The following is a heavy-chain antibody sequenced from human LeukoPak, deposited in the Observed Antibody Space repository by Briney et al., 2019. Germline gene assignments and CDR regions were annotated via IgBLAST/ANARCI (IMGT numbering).Heavy chain of an antibody. Sequence: PGRSLRLSCAASGFTFDDYAMHWVRHAPGKGLEWVSGISWNSGSILYADSVKGRFTISRDNAKNSLYLQMNSLRAEDTALYYCAKATTELYCSSTSCYSRKSAYYYFDYWGQGTLVTVSS. J-gene: IGHJ4*02. D-gene: IGHD2-2*01. CDR1: GFTFDDYA. V-gene: IGHV3-9*01. CDR2: ISWNSGSI. CDR3: AKATTELYCSSTSCYSRKSAYYYFDY.